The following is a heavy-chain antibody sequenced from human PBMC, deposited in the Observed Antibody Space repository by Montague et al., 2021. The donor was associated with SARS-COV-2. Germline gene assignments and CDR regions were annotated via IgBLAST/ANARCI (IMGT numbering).Heavy chain of an antibody. D-gene: IGHD3-22*01. CDR1: DGSFSDYS. CDR3: ARGRQHINMVVVVVTGGEYYFDF. Sequence: SETLSLTCAVYDGSFSDYSWTWIRQPPGKGLEWIGEINHRGSTNYNPSLKSRVTISVDTSKNQFSLQMNSVTAADTAVYYCARGRQHINMVVVVVTGGEYYFDFWGQGTLVAVSS. CDR2: INHRGST. J-gene: IGHJ4*02. V-gene: IGHV4-34*01.